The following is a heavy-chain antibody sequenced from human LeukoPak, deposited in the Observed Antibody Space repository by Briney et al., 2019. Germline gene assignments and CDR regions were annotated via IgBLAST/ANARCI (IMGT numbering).Heavy chain of an antibody. Sequence: GSLRLSCAVSGFTVSSNYMIWVRQAPGXGLEWVSLIYGGGDTYYADSVKGRFTISRDNSKNTLYLQMNNLRAEDTAVYYCARDACSSTGCYDYWGQGTLVTVSS. CDR2: IYGGGDT. CDR1: GFTVSSNY. CDR3: ARDACSSTGCYDY. V-gene: IGHV3-53*01. J-gene: IGHJ4*02. D-gene: IGHD2-2*01.